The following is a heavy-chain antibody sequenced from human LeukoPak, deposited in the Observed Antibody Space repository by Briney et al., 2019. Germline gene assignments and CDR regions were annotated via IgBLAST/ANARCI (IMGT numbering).Heavy chain of an antibody. CDR2: IYSGGST. D-gene: IGHD2-15*01. CDR1: GFTFDDYA. J-gene: IGHJ1*01. Sequence: GGSLRLSCAASGFTFDDYAMHWVRQAPGKGLEWVSVIYSGGSTYYADSVKGRFTISRDNSKNTLYLQMNSLRAEDTAVYYCARGEDSFPHWGQGTLVTVSS. CDR3: ARGEDSFPH. V-gene: IGHV3-66*01.